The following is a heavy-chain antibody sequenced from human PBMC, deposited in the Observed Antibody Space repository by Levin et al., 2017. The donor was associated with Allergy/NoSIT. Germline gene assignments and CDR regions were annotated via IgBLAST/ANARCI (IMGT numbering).Heavy chain of an antibody. J-gene: IGHJ2*01. CDR1: GGSISSSSDY. CDR2: LYNSGTT. CDR3: ASLKGPSNSWWYFDL. D-gene: IGHD4-23*01. Sequence: ASETLSLTCTVSGGSISSSSDYWGWIRQPPGKGLEWIGSLYNSGTTYYNPSLKSRVTISVDTSKNQFSLKLNSVTAADTAVYYCASLKGPSNSWWYFDLWGRGTLVTVSS. V-gene: IGHV4-39*01.